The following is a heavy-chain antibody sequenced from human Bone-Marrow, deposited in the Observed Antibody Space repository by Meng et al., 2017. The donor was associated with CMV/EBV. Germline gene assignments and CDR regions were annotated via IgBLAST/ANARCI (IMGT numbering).Heavy chain of an antibody. Sequence: GESLKISCAASGFTFSSYGMSWVRQAPGKGLEWVSGISGGGISTYYADSVKGRFTISRDNSKNTLYLQMSSLRAEDTAVYYCARAVPAAMNNWFDPWGQGTLVTVSS. CDR2: ISGGGIST. V-gene: IGHV3-23*01. J-gene: IGHJ5*02. D-gene: IGHD2-2*01. CDR1: GFTFSSYG. CDR3: ARAVPAAMNNWFDP.